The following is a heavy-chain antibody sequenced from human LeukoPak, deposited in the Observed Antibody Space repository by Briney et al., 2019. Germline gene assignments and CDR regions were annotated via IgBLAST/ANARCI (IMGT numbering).Heavy chain of an antibody. Sequence: ASVTDSCKASGYTFTSYAMHWVRQAPGQRLEWMGWINAGNGNTKYSQKFQGRVTITRDTSASTAYMELSSLRSEDTAVYYCARDGGDGYNYYFDYWGQGTLVTVSS. CDR2: INAGNGNT. J-gene: IGHJ4*02. D-gene: IGHD5-24*01. CDR1: GYTFTSYA. CDR3: ARDGGDGYNYYFDY. V-gene: IGHV1-3*01.